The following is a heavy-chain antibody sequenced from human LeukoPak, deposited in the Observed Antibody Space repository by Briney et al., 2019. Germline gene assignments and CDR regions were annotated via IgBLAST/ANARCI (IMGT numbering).Heavy chain of an antibody. CDR1: GGSMSSGDYY. J-gene: IGHJ4*02. CDR2: ISYSGRT. Sequence: SETLSLTCTVSGGSMSSGDYYWAWVRQPPGKGLEWIGSISYSGRTFYKPSLTSRVAISIDASKSQFSLRLSSVTAEDTAVYYCVRETSSSAHYWGQGTLVTVSS. V-gene: IGHV4-39*07. CDR3: VRETSSSAHY. D-gene: IGHD6-6*01.